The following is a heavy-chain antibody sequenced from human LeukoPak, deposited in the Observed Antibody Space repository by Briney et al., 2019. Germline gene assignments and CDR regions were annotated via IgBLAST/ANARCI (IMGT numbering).Heavy chain of an antibody. Sequence: PGGSLRLSCAASGFTFEDYAMNWVRQVPGKGLEWVSLISGDGDSTNYADSVRGRFTISRDNNKKSLYLQMNTVRSEDTALYYCAQDIANVRTAYDSSGYYYLYAMDVWGQGTTVTVSS. CDR2: ISGDGDST. J-gene: IGHJ6*02. V-gene: IGHV3-43*02. D-gene: IGHD3-22*01. CDR1: GFTFEDYA. CDR3: AQDIANVRTAYDSSGYYYLYAMDV.